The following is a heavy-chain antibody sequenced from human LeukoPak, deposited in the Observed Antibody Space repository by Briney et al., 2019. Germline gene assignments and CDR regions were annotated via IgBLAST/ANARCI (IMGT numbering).Heavy chain of an antibody. CDR1: GFTFSSFA. CDR2: ISSGSTYI. Sequence: GGSLRLSCAASGFTFSSFAMSWVRQAPGKGLEWVACISSGSTYIFHADSVRGRFAVSRDNAKNSLYLQMNSLRADDTAVYYCVRENHGSFDYWGRGSLVTVSS. D-gene: IGHD1-14*01. CDR3: VRENHGSFDY. J-gene: IGHJ4*02. V-gene: IGHV3-21*01.